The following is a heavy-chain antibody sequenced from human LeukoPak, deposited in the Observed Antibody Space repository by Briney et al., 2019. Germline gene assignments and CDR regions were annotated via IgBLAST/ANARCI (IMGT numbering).Heavy chain of an antibody. J-gene: IGHJ4*02. CDR3: ARAVYYDSSGYYHNFDY. Sequence: SETLSLTCAVSGYSISSGYYWGWIRQPPGKGLEWTGSIYHSGSTYYNPSLKSRVTISVDTSKNQFSLKLSSVTAADTAVYYCARAVYYDSSGYYHNFDYWGQGTLVTVSS. V-gene: IGHV4-38-2*01. CDR1: GYSISSGYY. D-gene: IGHD3-22*01. CDR2: IYHSGST.